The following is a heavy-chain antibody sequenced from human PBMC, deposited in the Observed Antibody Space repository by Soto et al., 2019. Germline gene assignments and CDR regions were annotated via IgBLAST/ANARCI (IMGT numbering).Heavy chain of an antibody. V-gene: IGHV3-30*18. CDR1: GFTFSDYA. D-gene: IGHD6-19*01. Sequence: VQLVESGGGVVQPGRSLRLSCAASGFTFSDYAMHWVRQAPGKGLEWVAVVSHDGRNTHYADSVKGRFTIPRDSSKNTVSRERTSLRAEDTAVYYCAKGGRQWLVTSDFNYWGQGALVTVSS. J-gene: IGHJ4*02. CDR2: VSHDGRNT. CDR3: AKGGRQWLVTSDFNY.